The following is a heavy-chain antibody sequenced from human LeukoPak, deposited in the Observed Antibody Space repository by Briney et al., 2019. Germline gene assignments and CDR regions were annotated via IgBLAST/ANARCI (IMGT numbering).Heavy chain of an antibody. Sequence: PGGSLRLSCAASGFTFSSYGMHWARQAPGKGLEWVAVISYDGSNKYYADSVKGRFTISRDNSKNTLYLQMNSLRAEDTAVYYCAKDPSSGSGSYYNYFDYWGQGTLVTVSS. CDR2: ISYDGSNK. J-gene: IGHJ4*02. CDR1: GFTFSSYG. D-gene: IGHD3-10*01. V-gene: IGHV3-30*18. CDR3: AKDPSSGSGSYYNYFDY.